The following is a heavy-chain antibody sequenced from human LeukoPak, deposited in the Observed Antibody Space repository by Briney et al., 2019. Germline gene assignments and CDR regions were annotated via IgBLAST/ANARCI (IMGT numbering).Heavy chain of an antibody. J-gene: IGHJ4*02. Sequence: SVKVSCKASGGTFSSYAISWVRQAPGQGLEWMGGIIPIFGTANYAQKFQGRLTITADDSTSTASMELSSLRSEDTAVYYCARGSSWHEYFDYWGQGTLVTVSS. CDR3: ARGSSWHEYFDY. CDR2: IIPIFGTA. D-gene: IGHD6-13*01. V-gene: IGHV1-69*13. CDR1: GGTFSSYA.